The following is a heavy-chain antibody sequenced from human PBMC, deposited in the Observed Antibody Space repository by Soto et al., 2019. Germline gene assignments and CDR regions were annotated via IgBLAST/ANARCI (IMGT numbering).Heavy chain of an antibody. CDR3: AREVAADGTFREDVFDI. V-gene: IGHV1-69*12. Sequence: QVHLVQSGAEVKKPGSSVKVSCKAPGGTFSNHAINWVRQAPGQGLEWMGRSIPIFTTTNYAQKFQGRVSMTADESTNTAYMELSSLKHDDTAVYYCAREVAADGTFREDVFDIWGQGTLVTVSS. D-gene: IGHD6-13*01. CDR2: SIPIFTTT. J-gene: IGHJ3*02. CDR1: GGTFSNHA.